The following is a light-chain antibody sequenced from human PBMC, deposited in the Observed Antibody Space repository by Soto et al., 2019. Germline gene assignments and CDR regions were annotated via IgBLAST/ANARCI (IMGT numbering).Light chain of an antibody. J-gene: IGKJ5*01. V-gene: IGKV1-5*01. CDR1: QSISSW. CDR3: QQYNSYSIT. CDR2: DAS. Sequence: DIQMTQSPSTLSASVGDRVTITCRASQSISSWLAWYQQKPGKAPKLLIYDASSLESGVPSRFSGSGSGTEFTLTISSLQPDDFATYYCQQYNSYSITFGQGTRLEIK.